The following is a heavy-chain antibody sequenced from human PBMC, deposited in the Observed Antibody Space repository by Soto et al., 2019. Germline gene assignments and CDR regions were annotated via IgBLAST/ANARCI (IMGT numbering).Heavy chain of an antibody. Sequence: GGSLRLSCAASGFTFSNYAMSWVRQAPGKGLEWVSTISGSGGSTYYADSVKGRFTISRDNSKNTLYLQMTSLRAEDTAVYYCTKKNVVLLGEYAFPWGQGTMVTVSP. CDR1: GFTFSNYA. D-gene: IGHD2-15*01. J-gene: IGHJ5*02. V-gene: IGHV3-23*01. CDR3: TKKNVVLLGEYAFP. CDR2: ISGSGGST.